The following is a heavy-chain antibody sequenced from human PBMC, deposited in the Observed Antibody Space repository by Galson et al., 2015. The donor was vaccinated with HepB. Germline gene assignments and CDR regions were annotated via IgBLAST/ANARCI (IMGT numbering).Heavy chain of an antibody. D-gene: IGHD4-17*01. CDR1: GGSISSYY. J-gene: IGHJ5*02. CDR3: ARGGRLTVIQNWFDP. Sequence: ETLSLTCTVSGGSISSYYWSWIRQPAGKGLEWIGRIYTSGSTNYNPSLKSRVTMSVDTSKNQFSLKLSSVTAADTAVYYCARGGRLTVIQNWFDPWGQGTLVTVSS. V-gene: IGHV4-4*07. CDR2: IYTSGST.